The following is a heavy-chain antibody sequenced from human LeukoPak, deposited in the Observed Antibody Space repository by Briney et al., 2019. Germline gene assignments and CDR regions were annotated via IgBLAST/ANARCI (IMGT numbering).Heavy chain of an antibody. CDR3: ARLISSGWYRSYGMDV. D-gene: IGHD6-19*01. CDR1: GFTFSSYS. Sequence: GGSLRLSCAASGFTFSSYSMNWVRQAPGKGLEWVSSISSSSSYIYYADSVKGRFTISRDNAKNSLYLQMNSLRAEDTAVYYCARLISSGWYRSYGMDVWGQGTTVTVSS. V-gene: IGHV3-21*01. CDR2: ISSSSSYI. J-gene: IGHJ6*02.